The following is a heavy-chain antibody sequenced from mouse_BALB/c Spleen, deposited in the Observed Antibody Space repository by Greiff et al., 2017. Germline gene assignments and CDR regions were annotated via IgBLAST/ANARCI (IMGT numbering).Heavy chain of an antibody. CDR3: ARVYGRSYVNAMDY. Sequence: VKLMESGPGLVAPSQSLSITCTVSGFSLTSYGVPWVRQPPGKGLEWLGVIWAGGSTNYNSTLLSRLSISKDNAKSQVFLKMNSLQTDDTAMYSCARVYGRSYVNAMDYWGQGTSVTVSS. V-gene: IGHV2-9*02. D-gene: IGHD1-1*01. CDR2: IWAGGST. CDR1: GFSLTSYG. J-gene: IGHJ4*01.